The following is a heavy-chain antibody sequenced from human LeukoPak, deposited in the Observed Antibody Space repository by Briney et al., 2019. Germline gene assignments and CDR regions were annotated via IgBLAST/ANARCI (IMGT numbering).Heavy chain of an antibody. V-gene: IGHV1-69*06. Sequence: SVKVSCKASGGTFSSYAISWVRQAPGQGLEWMGGIIPIFGTANYAQKFQGRVTITADKSTSTAYMELSSLRSEDTAVYYCARDLRYYDSSGYYFFRAFDIWGQGTMVTVSS. J-gene: IGHJ3*02. CDR1: GGTFSSYA. D-gene: IGHD3-22*01. CDR3: ARDLRYYDSSGYYFFRAFDI. CDR2: IIPIFGTA.